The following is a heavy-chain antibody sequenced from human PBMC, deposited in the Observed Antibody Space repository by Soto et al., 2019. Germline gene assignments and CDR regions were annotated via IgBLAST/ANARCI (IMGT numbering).Heavy chain of an antibody. Sequence: PGETLKISCKGSGYSFTSYWIGSVRQMSGKGLEWMGIIYPGDSDTRYSPSFQGQVTISADKSISTAYLQWSSLKASDTAMYYCARHASGYCSSTSCYERSYGMDVWGQGTKVTVSS. V-gene: IGHV5-51*01. D-gene: IGHD2-2*01. J-gene: IGHJ6*02. CDR2: IYPGDSDT. CDR3: ARHASGYCSSTSCYERSYGMDV. CDR1: GYSFTSYW.